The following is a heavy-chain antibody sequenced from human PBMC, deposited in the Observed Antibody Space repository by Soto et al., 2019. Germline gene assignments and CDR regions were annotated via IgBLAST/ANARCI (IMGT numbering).Heavy chain of an antibody. Sequence: PSETLSLACAVYGGSFSGYYWSWIRQPPGKGLEWIGEINHSGSTNYNPSLKSRVTISVDTSKNQFSLKLSSVTAADTAVYYCARGRTNNSGYEIDYWGQGTLVTVSS. CDR2: INHSGST. J-gene: IGHJ4*02. CDR3: ARGRTNNSGYEIDY. CDR1: GGSFSGYY. D-gene: IGHD5-12*01. V-gene: IGHV4-34*01.